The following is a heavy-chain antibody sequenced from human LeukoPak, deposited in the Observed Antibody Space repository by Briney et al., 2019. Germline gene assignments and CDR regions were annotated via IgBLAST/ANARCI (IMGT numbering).Heavy chain of an antibody. J-gene: IGHJ3*02. CDR2: IYYSGST. V-gene: IGHV4-38-2*02. Sequence: PSETLSLTCTVSGYSISNGYYWGWMRQPPGKGLEWIGSIYYSGSTYYNPSLKSRVTISVDTSKNQFSLKLSSVTAADTAVYYCARPRASRDAFDIWGQGTMVTVSS. CDR3: ARPRASRDAFDI. CDR1: GYSISNGYY. D-gene: IGHD6-6*01.